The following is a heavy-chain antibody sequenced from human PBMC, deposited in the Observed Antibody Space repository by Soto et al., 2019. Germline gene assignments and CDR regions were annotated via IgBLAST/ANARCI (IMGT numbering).Heavy chain of an antibody. Sequence: QVQLVQSGAEVKKPGASVKVSCKASGYTFTSYDINWGRQATGQGLEWMGWMNPNSGNTGYAQKFQGRVTMTENTSKRTAYMELSSLRSEDTAVYYCARGPGSWYYYYMDVWGKGTTVTVSS. J-gene: IGHJ6*03. D-gene: IGHD6-13*01. V-gene: IGHV1-8*01. CDR3: ARGPGSWYYYYMDV. CDR1: GYTFTSYD. CDR2: MNPNSGNT.